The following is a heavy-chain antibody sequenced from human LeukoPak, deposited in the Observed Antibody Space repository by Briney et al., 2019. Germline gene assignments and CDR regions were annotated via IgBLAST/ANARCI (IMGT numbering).Heavy chain of an antibody. D-gene: IGHD5-24*01. J-gene: IGHJ6*01. V-gene: IGHV4-34*01. CDR2: IKHSGNT. Sequence: SQTLSLTCALYAGSFTGYYWSWVRHPPGNGLEWIGEIKHSGNTTNNTSRKSRVATSVEPSKNRSSLKLSSVTGADTAVYYCAREGTAAPDEMEAWGKGT. CDR3: AREGTAAPDEMEA. CDR1: AGSFTGYY.